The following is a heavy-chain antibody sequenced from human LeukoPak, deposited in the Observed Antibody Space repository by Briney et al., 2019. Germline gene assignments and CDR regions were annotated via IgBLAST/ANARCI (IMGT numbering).Heavy chain of an antibody. CDR2: IYYSGST. Sequence: SETLSLTCTVSGGSIGSYYWSWIRQPPGKGLEWIGYIYYSGSTNYNPSLKSRVTISVDTSKNQFSLKLSSVTAADTAVYYCARAHILTGYAFDYWGQGTLVTVSS. J-gene: IGHJ4*02. CDR3: ARAHILTGYAFDY. D-gene: IGHD3-9*01. CDR1: GGSIGSYY. V-gene: IGHV4-59*01.